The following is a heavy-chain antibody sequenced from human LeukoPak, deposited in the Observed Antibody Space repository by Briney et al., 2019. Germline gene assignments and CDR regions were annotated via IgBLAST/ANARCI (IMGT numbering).Heavy chain of an antibody. CDR3: ARDGYNFVTDY. J-gene: IGHJ4*02. D-gene: IGHD5-24*01. CDR2: IYTSGST. CDR1: GGSISSGSYY. V-gene: IGHV4-61*02. Sequence: SETLSPTCTVSGGSISSGSYYWSWIRQPAGKGLEWIGRIYTSGSTKYNPSLKSRVTISVDTSKNQFSLKLSSVTAADTAVYYCARDGYNFVTDYWGQGTLVTVSS.